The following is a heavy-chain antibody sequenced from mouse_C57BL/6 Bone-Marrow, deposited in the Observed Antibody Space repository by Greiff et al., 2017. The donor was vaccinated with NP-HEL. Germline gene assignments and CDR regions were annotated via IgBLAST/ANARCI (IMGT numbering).Heavy chain of an antibody. CDR3: ARSLIYYYGSSGY. CDR2: IHPNSGST. Sequence: QVQLKQPGAELVKPGASVKLSCKASGYTFTSYWMHWVKQRPGHGLEWIGMIHPNSGSTNYNEKFKSKATLTVDKSSSTAYMQLSSLTSEDSAVYYCARSLIYYYGSSGYWGQGTTLTVSS. CDR1: GYTFTSYW. J-gene: IGHJ2*01. D-gene: IGHD1-1*01. V-gene: IGHV1-64*01.